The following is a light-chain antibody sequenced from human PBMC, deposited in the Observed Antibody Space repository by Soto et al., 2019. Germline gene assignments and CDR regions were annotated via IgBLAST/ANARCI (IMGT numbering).Light chain of an antibody. J-gene: IGKJ5*01. CDR3: QQYGTSPIT. Sequence: ETVLTQSPGTLSLSPGERATLSCRASQTVSSYLTWYQQRPGQAPRLLISGASRRATGIPDRCSGSGSGTDFTLTISRLEPEDFALYYCQQYGTSPITFGQGTRLEIK. CDR1: QTVSSY. V-gene: IGKV3-20*01. CDR2: GAS.